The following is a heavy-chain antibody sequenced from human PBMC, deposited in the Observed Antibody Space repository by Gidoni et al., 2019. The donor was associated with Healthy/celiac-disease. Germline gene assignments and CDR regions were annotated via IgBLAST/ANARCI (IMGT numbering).Heavy chain of an antibody. V-gene: IGHV3-53*01. J-gene: IGHJ3*02. CDR1: GFTVSSNY. CDR2: IYSGGST. D-gene: IGHD4-17*01. CDR3: ARTYYGDYADAFDI. Sequence: EVQLVESGGGLIQPGGSLRLSCAASGFTVSSNYMSWVRQAPGKGLEWVSVIYSGGSTYYADSVKGRFTISRDNSKNTLYLQMNSLRAEDTAVYYCARTYYGDYADAFDIWGQGTMVTVSS.